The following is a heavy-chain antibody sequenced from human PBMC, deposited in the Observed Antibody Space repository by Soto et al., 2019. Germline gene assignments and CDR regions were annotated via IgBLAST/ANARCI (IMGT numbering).Heavy chain of an antibody. CDR3: ARDRPITMVRGVSYYYYYGMDV. Sequence: GASVKVSCKASGYTFTGYYMHWVRQAPGQGIDWIGWINPNSGGTNYAQKYQGWVTMTRDTSISTAYMELSRLRSDDTAVYYCARDRPITMVRGVSYYYYYGMDVWGQGTTVTVS. V-gene: IGHV1-2*04. CDR2: INPNSGGT. CDR1: GYTFTGYY. D-gene: IGHD3-10*01. J-gene: IGHJ6*02.